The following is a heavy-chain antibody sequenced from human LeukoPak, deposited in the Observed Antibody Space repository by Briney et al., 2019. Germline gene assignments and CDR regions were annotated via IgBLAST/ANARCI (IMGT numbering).Heavy chain of an antibody. J-gene: IGHJ3*02. CDR3: ARDWAVAGTGAFDI. CDR2: ISSSSSYA. Sequence: GGSLRLSCAASGLTFSDYYMSWIRQAPGKGLEWVSYISSSSSYANYADSVKGRFTISRDNAKNSLYLQMNSLRAEDTAVYYCARDWAVAGTGAFDIWGQGTMVTVSS. D-gene: IGHD6-19*01. V-gene: IGHV3-11*06. CDR1: GLTFSDYY.